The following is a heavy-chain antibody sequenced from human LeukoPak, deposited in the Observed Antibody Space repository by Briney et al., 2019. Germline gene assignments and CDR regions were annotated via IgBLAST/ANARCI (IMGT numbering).Heavy chain of an antibody. V-gene: IGHV4-61*02. D-gene: IGHD3-10*01. CDR1: GASVSSGPYF. J-gene: IGHJ3*02. CDR2: IFTSGGP. Sequence: SETLSLTCTVSGASVSSGPYFWSWIRQPAGKGVEWIGRIFTSGGPNYNPSLKSRVTVSTDTSKNQFSLKLSSVTATDTAVYYCARERAGEGALDIWGQGTMVTVSS. CDR3: ARERAGEGALDI.